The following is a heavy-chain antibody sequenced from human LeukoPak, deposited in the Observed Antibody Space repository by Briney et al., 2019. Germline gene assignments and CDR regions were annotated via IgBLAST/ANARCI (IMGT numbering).Heavy chain of an antibody. V-gene: IGHV3-23*01. CDR3: AKGLGYCSSTSCYLAFDI. J-gene: IGHJ3*02. CDR2: ISGSGGST. CDR1: GFTVSSNY. D-gene: IGHD2-2*01. Sequence: GGSLRLSCAASGFTVSSNYMSWVRQAPGKGLEWVSAISGSGGSTYYADSVKGRFTISRDNSKNTLYLQMNSLRAEDTAVYYCAKGLGYCSSTSCYLAFDIWGQGTMVTVSS.